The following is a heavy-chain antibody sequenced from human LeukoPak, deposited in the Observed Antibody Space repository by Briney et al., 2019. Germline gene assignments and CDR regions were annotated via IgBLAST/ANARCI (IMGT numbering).Heavy chain of an antibody. CDR2: ISYDGSNK. CDR3: ARGPRFAIRLIVVVTKGHFDY. CDR1: GFTFSSYA. V-gene: IGHV3-30*04. D-gene: IGHD3-22*01. J-gene: IGHJ4*02. Sequence: PGRSLRLSCAASGFTFSSYAMHWVRQAPGKGLEWVAVISYDGSNKYYADSVKGRFTISRDNSKNTLYLQMNSLRAEDTAVYYCARGPRFAIRLIVVVTKGHFDYWGQGTLVTVSS.